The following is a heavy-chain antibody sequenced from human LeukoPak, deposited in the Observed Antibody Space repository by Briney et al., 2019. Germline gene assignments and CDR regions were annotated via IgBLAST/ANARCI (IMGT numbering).Heavy chain of an antibody. CDR3: ARGRDWFDP. V-gene: IGHV3-7*04. Sequence: PGGSLRLSCAASGFTFTIHYMTWVRQAPGMGLEWVANINQDGSEKYYVDSVKGRFTISRDNAKNSLYLQMNSLRAEDTAAYYCARGRDWFDPLGQGTLVTVSS. CDR1: GFTFTIHY. J-gene: IGHJ5*02. CDR2: INQDGSEK.